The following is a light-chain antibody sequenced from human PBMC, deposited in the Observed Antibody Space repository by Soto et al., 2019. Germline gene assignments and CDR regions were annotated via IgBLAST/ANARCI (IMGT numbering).Light chain of an antibody. CDR3: QHYNNWPRT. V-gene: IGKV3-15*01. J-gene: IGKJ1*01. CDR1: QSVSSN. Sequence: EIVMTQSPATLSVSPGERATLSCRASQSVSSNLAWYQQKPGQAPRLLIYGASTRATGIPARFSGSGSGTEFTLTISSLQSEDFAVYYCQHYNNWPRTVGQGTKVDIK. CDR2: GAS.